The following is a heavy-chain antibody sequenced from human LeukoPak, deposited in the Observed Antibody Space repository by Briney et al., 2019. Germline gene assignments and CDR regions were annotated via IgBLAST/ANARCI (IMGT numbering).Heavy chain of an antibody. CDR2: ISSSSSRI. D-gene: IGHD6-19*01. V-gene: IGHV3-48*02. Sequence: GGSLRLSCAASGFTFSSYSMNWVRQGPGKGLEWVSFISSSSSRIYYADSVKGRSTISRDNAKNSLYLQMNSLRDEDTAMYYCARDHSSDWYSLVVTSEYFQHWGQGTLVTVSS. J-gene: IGHJ1*01. CDR3: ARDHSSDWYSLVVTSEYFQH. CDR1: GFTFSSYS.